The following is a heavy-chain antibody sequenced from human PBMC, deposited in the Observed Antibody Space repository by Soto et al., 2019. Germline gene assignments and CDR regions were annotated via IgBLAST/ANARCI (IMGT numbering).Heavy chain of an antibody. D-gene: IGHD3-22*01. J-gene: IGHJ6*02. CDR3: ARTSYSDSSGYYGMDV. CDR2: IYYSGST. CDR1: GGSISSGDYY. Sequence: SETLSLTCTVSGGSISSGDYYWSWIRQPPGKGLEWIGYIYYSGSTYYNPSLTSRVTLSVDKSNNQFSLKLTSVTAADTAVYYCARTSYSDSSGYYGMDVWGQGTTVTVSS. V-gene: IGHV4-30-4*01.